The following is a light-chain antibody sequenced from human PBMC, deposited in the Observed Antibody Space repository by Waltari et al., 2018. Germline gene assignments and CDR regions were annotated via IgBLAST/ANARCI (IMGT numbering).Light chain of an antibody. CDR1: SSNIGSNY. CDR3: AAWDDSLSGWV. J-gene: IGLJ3*02. V-gene: IGLV1-47*01. CDR2: RNN. Sequence: QSVLTQPPSASGTPGQRVTISCSGSSSNIGSNYVYWYQQLPGTAPKLIIYRNNQRPSGVPDRFSGSKSGTSASLAIRGLRSEDEADYYCAAWDDSLSGWVFGGGTKLTVL.